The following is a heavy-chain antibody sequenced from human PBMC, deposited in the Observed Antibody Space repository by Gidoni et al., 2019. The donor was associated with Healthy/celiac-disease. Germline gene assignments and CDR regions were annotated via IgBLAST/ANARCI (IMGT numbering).Heavy chain of an antibody. CDR1: GFTFSGSA. CDR3: IVVGATRVY. J-gene: IGHJ4*02. CDR2: IRSKANSYAT. V-gene: IGHV3-73*02. D-gene: IGHD1-26*01. Sequence: EVQLVESGGGLVQPGGSLTLSCAASGFTFSGSAMHWVRQASGKGWEWVGRIRSKANSYATAYAASVKGRFTISRDDSKNTAYLQMNSLKTEDTAVDYCIVVGATRVYWGQGTLVTVSS.